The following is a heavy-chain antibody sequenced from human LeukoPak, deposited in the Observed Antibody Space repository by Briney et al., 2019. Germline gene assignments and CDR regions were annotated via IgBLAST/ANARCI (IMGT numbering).Heavy chain of an antibody. J-gene: IGHJ4*02. CDR1: GFIFSNYG. V-gene: IGHV3-30*18. CDR2: ISYDGSKK. Sequence: QPGGSLRLSCAASGFIFSNYGMHWVRQAPGKGLEWVAVISYDGSKKYYADSVKGRFTISRDNSKNTLYLQMNSLRAEDTAVYYCAKEGYNMGFDYWGQGTLVTVSS. CDR3: AKEGYNMGFDY. D-gene: IGHD1-14*01.